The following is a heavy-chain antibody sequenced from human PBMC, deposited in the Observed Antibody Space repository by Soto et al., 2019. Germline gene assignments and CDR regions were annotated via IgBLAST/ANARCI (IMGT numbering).Heavy chain of an antibody. CDR1: GFTFSSYS. CDR2: ISSTGGSI. Sequence: EVQLAESGGGLVKPGGSLRLSCAASGFTFSSYSINWVRQAPGKGLEWVSSISSTGGSIYYADSVKGRFTISRANATNSLYLQMDSVKAEDTAVSYGAILLKGRRAGNYFTDVWGKGTAVTVSS. D-gene: IGHD3-10*01. CDR3: AILLKGRRAGNYFTDV. J-gene: IGHJ6*03. V-gene: IGHV3-21*02.